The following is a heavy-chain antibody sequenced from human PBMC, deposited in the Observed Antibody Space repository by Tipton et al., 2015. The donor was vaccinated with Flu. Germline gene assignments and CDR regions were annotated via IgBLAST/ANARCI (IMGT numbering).Heavy chain of an antibody. Sequence: TLSLTCTVSGDSISSYYWSWIRQPPGKGLEWIGSMLYGGSTYYNPSLESRVTISLDTSKNQFSLKLSSVTAAVTAVYYCARDDSGFNDYWGPGTLVTVSS. J-gene: IGHJ4*02. V-gene: IGHV4-59*12. D-gene: IGHD3-22*01. CDR1: GDSISSYY. CDR2: MLYGGST. CDR3: ARDDSGFNDY.